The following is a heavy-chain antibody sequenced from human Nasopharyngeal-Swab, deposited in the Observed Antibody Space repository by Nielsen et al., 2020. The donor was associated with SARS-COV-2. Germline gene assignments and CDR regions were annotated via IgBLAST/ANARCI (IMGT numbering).Heavy chain of an antibody. CDR2: IRSKTYGGAS. CDR3: ARSVGSFYGQGAFDI. CDR1: GFTFGDYA. V-gene: IGHV3-49*01. D-gene: IGHD1-26*01. Sequence: GESLKISCTTSGFTFGDYAMSWFRQAPGKGLEWVGFIRSKTYGGASEYAASVKGRFTISRDGAESIAHLQMNSLETEDTGVYYCARSVGSFYGQGAFDIWGQGTMVTVSS. J-gene: IGHJ3*02.